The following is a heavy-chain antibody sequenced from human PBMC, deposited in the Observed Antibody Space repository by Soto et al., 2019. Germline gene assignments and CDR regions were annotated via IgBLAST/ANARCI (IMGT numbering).Heavy chain of an antibody. CDR2: IYYIGSI. CDR3: ARRYGGTFDY. V-gene: IGHV4-31*03. CDR1: GCSISSGGYY. D-gene: IGHD2-15*01. J-gene: IGHJ4*02. Sequence: SETLSLTCTFSGCSISSGGYYWSWIRQHPGKGLEWIGYIYYIGSIYYNPSLKSRVTISVDTSKNQFSLKLSSVTAADTAVYYCARRYGGTFDYWGQGTLVTVSS.